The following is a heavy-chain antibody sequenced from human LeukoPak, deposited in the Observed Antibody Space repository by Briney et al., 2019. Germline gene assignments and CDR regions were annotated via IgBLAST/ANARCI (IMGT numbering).Heavy chain of an antibody. CDR2: INHSGST. CDR3: ARVRGYSGYEIDY. V-gene: IGHV4-34*01. CDR1: GGSFSGYY. D-gene: IGHD5-12*01. J-gene: IGHJ4*02. Sequence: SETLSLTCAVYGGSFSGYYWSWIRQPPGKGLEWIGEINHSGSTNYNPSLKSRVTISVDTSKNQFSLKLSSVTAADTAVYYCARVRGYSGYEIDYWGQGTLVTVSS.